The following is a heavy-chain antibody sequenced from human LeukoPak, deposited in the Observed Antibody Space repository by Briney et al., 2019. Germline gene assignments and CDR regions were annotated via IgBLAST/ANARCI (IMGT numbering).Heavy chain of an antibody. D-gene: IGHD1-26*01. CDR2: IYYSGST. Sequence: SGTLSLACTVSGGSISSSSYYWGWIRQPPGKGLEWIGSIYYSGSTYYNPSLKSRVTISVDTSKNQFSLKLSSVTAADTAVYYCARDQRVGANPYYYYYGMDVWGQGTTVTVSS. J-gene: IGHJ6*02. CDR3: ARDQRVGANPYYYYYGMDV. CDR1: GGSISSSSYY. V-gene: IGHV4-39*07.